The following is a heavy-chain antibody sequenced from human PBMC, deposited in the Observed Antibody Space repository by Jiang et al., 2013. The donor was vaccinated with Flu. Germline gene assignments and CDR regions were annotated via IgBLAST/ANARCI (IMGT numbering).Heavy chain of an antibody. J-gene: IGHJ4*02. D-gene: IGHD3-3*01. CDR2: ISGSGGST. CDR3: AKPITIFGVVIRGNFDY. Sequence: LVQPGGSLRLSCAASGFTFSSYAMSWVRQAPGKGLEWVSAISGSGGSTYYADSVKGRFTISRDNSKSTLYLQMNSLRAEDTAVYYCAKPITIFGVVIRGNFDYWGQGTLVTVSS. CDR1: GFTFSSYA. V-gene: IGHV3-23*01.